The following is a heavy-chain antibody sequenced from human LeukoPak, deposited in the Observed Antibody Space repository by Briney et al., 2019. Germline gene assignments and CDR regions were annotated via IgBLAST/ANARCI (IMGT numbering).Heavy chain of an antibody. J-gene: IGHJ6*03. D-gene: IGHD6-19*01. CDR2: IIPIFGTA. V-gene: IGHV1-69*05. CDR1: GGTFSSYA. Sequence: GASVKVSCKASGGTFSSYAISWVRQAPGQGLEWMGRIIPIFGTANYAQEFQGRVTITTDESTSTAYMELSSLRSEDTAVYYCARSAEENYYYMDVWGKGTTVTVSS. CDR3: ARSAEENYYYMDV.